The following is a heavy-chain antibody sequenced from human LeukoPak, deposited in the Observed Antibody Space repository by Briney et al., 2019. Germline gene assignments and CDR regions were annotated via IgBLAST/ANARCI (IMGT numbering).Heavy chain of an antibody. V-gene: IGHV4-34*01. CDR2: INHSGST. CDR3: ARVAGDYGPGYFQH. J-gene: IGHJ1*01. Sequence: SETLSLTSAVYGGSFSGYYWSWIRQPPGKGLEWIGEINHSGSTNYNPSLKSRVTISVDTSKNQFSLKLSSVTAADTAVYYCARVAGDYGPGYFQHWGQGTLVTVSS. CDR1: GGSFSGYY. D-gene: IGHD4-17*01.